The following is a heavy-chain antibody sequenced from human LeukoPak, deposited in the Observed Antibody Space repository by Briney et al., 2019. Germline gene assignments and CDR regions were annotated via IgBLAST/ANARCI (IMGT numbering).Heavy chain of an antibody. CDR1: GGSIISGDFY. CDR3: ARIIVGASFDY. J-gene: IGHJ4*02. Sequence: SETLSLTCTVSGGSIISGDFYWSWIRQHPGKGLEWIGYISYSGSTYYNPSLESRITISVDTSRNQFSLKLSSVTAADTAVYYCARIIVGASFDYWGQGTLVSVSS. V-gene: IGHV4-31*03. D-gene: IGHD1-26*01. CDR2: ISYSGST.